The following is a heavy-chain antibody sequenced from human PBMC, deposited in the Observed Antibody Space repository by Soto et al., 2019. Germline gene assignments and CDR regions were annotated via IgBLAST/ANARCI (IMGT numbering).Heavy chain of an antibody. D-gene: IGHD2-15*01. V-gene: IGHV1-18*01. CDR3: AKNGPPPCYQDGMDV. Sequence: ASVKVSCKASGYTFTRYGISWVRQAPGQGLEWMGWISGYNGDTKYAQKFQGRVTMTVDTSTTTAYMELRSLTSDDRAVYYCAKNGPPPCYQDGMDVWGQGTMVTVSS. CDR1: GYTFTRYG. J-gene: IGHJ6*02. CDR2: ISGYNGDT.